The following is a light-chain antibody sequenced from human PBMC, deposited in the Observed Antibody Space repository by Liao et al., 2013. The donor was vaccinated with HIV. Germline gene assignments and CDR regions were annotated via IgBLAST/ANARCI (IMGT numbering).Light chain of an antibody. CDR3: QTWDSSNMI. V-gene: IGLV3-21*01. Sequence: SYELTQPPSVSVAPGKTATITCGGNNIGSKSVHWYQQKPDQSPVLVIYKDSKRPSGIPERFSGSLSGNTATLTISGTQTLDEADYYCQTWDSSNMIFGGGTKLTVL. J-gene: IGLJ2*01. CDR2: KDS. CDR1: NIGSKS.